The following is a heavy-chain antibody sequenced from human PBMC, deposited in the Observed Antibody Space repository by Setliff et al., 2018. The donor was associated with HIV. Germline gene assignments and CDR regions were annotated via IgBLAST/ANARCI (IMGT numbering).Heavy chain of an antibody. CDR3: AKDGYYGDFLFYYYYIDV. CDR1: GFTFSSFW. V-gene: IGHV3-7*01. J-gene: IGHJ6*03. D-gene: IGHD4-17*01. CDR2: INQVESEK. Sequence: LRLSCAASGFTFSSFWMSWVRQAPGKGLEWVANINQVESEKYYADSMKGRFTISRDNSKNTLYLQLNSLRAEDTAVYYCAKDGYYGDFLFYYYYIDVWGKGTTVTVSS.